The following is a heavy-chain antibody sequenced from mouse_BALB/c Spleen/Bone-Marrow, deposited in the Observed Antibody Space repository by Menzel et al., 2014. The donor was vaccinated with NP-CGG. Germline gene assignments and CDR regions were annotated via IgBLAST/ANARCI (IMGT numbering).Heavy chain of an antibody. J-gene: IGHJ3*01. CDR2: IDPANGNT. V-gene: IGHV14-3*02. CDR3: ANYYYGSSLFAY. D-gene: IGHD1-1*01. CDR1: GFNIKDTY. Sequence: DVQLVESGAKLVKPGASVKLSCTASGFNIKDTYMHWVKQRPEQGLEWIGRIDPANGNTKYDPKFQGKATITADTSSNTAYLQHSSLTSEDTAVYYCANYYYGSSLFAYWGQGTLVTVSA.